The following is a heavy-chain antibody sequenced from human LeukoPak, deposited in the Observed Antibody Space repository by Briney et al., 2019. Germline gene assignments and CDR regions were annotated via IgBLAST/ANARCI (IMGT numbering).Heavy chain of an antibody. V-gene: IGHV3-30*02. CDR3: VVGSGYDYYYMDV. CDR2: IRYDGSNK. D-gene: IGHD2-15*01. CDR1: GFTFSSYG. Sequence: PGGSLILSCAASGFTFSSYGMHWVRQAPGEGLEWVAFIRYDGSNKYYADSVKGRFTISRDNSKNTLYLQMNSLRAEDTAVYYCVVGSGYDYYYMDVWGKGTTVTISS. J-gene: IGHJ6*03.